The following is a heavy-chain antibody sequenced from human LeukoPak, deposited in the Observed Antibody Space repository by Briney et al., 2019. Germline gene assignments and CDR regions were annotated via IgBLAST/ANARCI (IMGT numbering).Heavy chain of an antibody. D-gene: IGHD4-17*01. CDR2: ISYDGSDK. V-gene: IGHV3-30*03. J-gene: IGHJ4*02. Sequence: GGSLRLSCAVSGFTFSTYGMHWVRQAPGKGLEWVAVISYDGSDKYYADSVKGRFTISRDNSKNTLYLQMNSLRAEDTAVYYCARGSPFLMTTVTPFDYWGQGTLVTVSS. CDR3: ARGSPFLMTTVTPFDY. CDR1: GFTFSTYG.